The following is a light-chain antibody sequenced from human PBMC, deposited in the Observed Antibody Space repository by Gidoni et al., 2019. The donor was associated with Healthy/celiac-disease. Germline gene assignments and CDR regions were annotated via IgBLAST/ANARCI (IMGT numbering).Light chain of an antibody. J-gene: IGKJ1*01. CDR1: QSISSY. CDR3: QQSYSTPVT. V-gene: IGKV1-39*01. Sequence: DIQMTQSPSSLSASVGDRVTITCRASQSISSYLHWYQQKPGKAPKLLIYAASSLQSGVPSRFSGSGSGTDFTLTISRLQPEDFATYYCQQSYSTPVTFGQGTKVEIK. CDR2: AAS.